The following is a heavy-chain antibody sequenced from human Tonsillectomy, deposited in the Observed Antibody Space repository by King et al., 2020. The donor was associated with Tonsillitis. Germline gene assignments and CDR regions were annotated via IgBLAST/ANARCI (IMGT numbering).Heavy chain of an antibody. CDR3: ARDGGEYYFEY. CDR2: ISYDGSDK. J-gene: IGHJ4*02. Sequence: VQLVESGGGVVQPGRSLRLSCAASGFTFSNYAMHWDRQAPGKGLEWVAVISYDGSDKYYTDSVKGRLTISRDNSKNTLYLQMNSLRAEDTALYYCARDGGEYYFEYWGQGTLVTVSS. V-gene: IGHV3-30-3*01. CDR1: GFTFSNYA. D-gene: IGHD3-10*01.